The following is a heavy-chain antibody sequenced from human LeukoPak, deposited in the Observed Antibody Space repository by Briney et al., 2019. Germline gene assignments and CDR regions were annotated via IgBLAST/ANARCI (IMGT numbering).Heavy chain of an antibody. Sequence: GGSLRLSCAASGLSFSNYAMAWVRQAPGKGLEWVSSISGSGDSAYYADSVKGRFTISRDNSKNTLYLQMNSLRAEDTAVYYCAKDRRGYDASHGGYWGQGTLVTVSS. J-gene: IGHJ4*02. CDR3: AKDRRGYDASHGGY. CDR1: GLSFSNYA. CDR2: ISGSGDSA. V-gene: IGHV3-23*01. D-gene: IGHD5-12*01.